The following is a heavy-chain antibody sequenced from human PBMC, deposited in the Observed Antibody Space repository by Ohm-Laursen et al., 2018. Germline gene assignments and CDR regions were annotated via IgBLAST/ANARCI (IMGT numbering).Heavy chain of an antibody. CDR1: GGSFSGYY. V-gene: IGHV4-34*01. J-gene: IGHJ4*02. CDR3: ARTRGYSGYVGY. D-gene: IGHD5-12*01. Sequence: TLSLTCAVYGGSFSGYYWSWIRQPPGKGLEWIGEINHSGSTNYNPSLKSRVTISVDTSKNQFSLKLSSVTAADTAVYYCARTRGYSGYVGYWGQGTLVTASS. CDR2: INHSGST.